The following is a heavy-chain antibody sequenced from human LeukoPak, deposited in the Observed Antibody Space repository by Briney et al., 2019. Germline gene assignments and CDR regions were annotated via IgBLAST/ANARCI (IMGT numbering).Heavy chain of an antibody. V-gene: IGHV1-18*01. CDR3: ARGADTAMVSYYYYYYGMDV. CDR2: ISAYNGNT. CDR1: GYTFTSYG. Sequence: GASVKVSCKASGYTFTSYGISWVRQAPGQGLEWMGWISAYNGNTNYAQKLQGRVTMTTDTSTSTAYMELRSLRSDDTAVYYCARGADTAMVSYYYYYYGMDVWGQGTTVTVSS. D-gene: IGHD5-18*01. J-gene: IGHJ6*02.